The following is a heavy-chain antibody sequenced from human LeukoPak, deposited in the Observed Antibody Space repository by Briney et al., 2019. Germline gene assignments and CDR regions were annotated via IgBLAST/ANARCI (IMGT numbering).Heavy chain of an antibody. CDR1: GGSMSSYY. J-gene: IGHJ2*01. D-gene: IGHD4-23*01. Sequence: SQTLSLTCAVSGGSMSSYYWSWIRQPPGRGLEWIGNIYDSGSTNYNPSLKSRVTISVDTSKNQFSLKLSSVTAADTAVYYCARDYGGNYRDWYFDLWGRGTLVTVSS. V-gene: IGHV4-59*01. CDR3: ARDYGGNYRDWYFDL. CDR2: IYDSGST.